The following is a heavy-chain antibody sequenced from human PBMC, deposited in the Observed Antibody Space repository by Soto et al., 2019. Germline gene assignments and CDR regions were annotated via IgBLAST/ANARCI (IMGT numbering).Heavy chain of an antibody. J-gene: IGHJ5*02. CDR2: IYCSGTS. V-gene: IGHV4-39*01. CDR1: GGSISDDTYY. D-gene: IGHD2-2*01. CDR3: ARLHCDSPNCVPLDP. Sequence: QLQLQESGPGLVKTSETLSLTCTVSGGSISDDTYYWGWIRQPPGKGLEWIGSIYCSGTSSYNLSLKSRVPMXXDXSXXQLSLRLSSVTAADTAVYYCARLHCDSPNCVPLDPWGQGTLVIVSS.